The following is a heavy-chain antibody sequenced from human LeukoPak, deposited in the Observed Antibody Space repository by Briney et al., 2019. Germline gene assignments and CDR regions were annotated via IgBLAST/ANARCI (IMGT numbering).Heavy chain of an antibody. CDR2: IYHSGST. D-gene: IGHD6-6*01. J-gene: IGHJ4*02. CDR3: ARAPSAKNSSPYFFDY. V-gene: IGHV4-30-2*01. Sequence: SQTLSLTCAVSGGSISSGGYSWSWIRQPPGKGLEWIGYIYHSGSTYYNPSLKSRVTISVDRSKNQFSLKLSSVTAADTAVYYCARAPSAKNSSPYFFDYWGQGTLVTVS. CDR1: GGSISSGGYS.